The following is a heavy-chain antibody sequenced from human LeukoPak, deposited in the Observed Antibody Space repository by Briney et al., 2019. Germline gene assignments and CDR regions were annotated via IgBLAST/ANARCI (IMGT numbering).Heavy chain of an antibody. CDR2: ISDSGDT. Sequence: SETLSLTCTVSGASISSSYWSWIRQPPGKGLEWIGHISDSGDTDYNPSLKSRITISVDTPMKQFSLRLRSVTAADTALYYCARDAYYDSSGYFNDTFDIWGQGTMVTVSS. V-gene: IGHV4-59*01. J-gene: IGHJ3*02. CDR1: GASISSSY. D-gene: IGHD3-22*01. CDR3: ARDAYYDSSGYFNDTFDI.